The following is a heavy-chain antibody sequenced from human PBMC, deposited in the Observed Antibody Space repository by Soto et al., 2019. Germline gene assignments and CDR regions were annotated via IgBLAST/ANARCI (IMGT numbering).Heavy chain of an antibody. V-gene: IGHV3-23*01. CDR2: ISGSGGST. CDR3: AKDPTPYLVTTPDYYYYYYMDV. J-gene: IGHJ6*03. Sequence: GGSLRLSCAASGFTFSSYAMSWVRQAPGKGLEWVSAISGSGGSTYYADSVKGRFTISRDNSKNTLYLQMNSLRAEDTAVYYCAKDPTPYLVTTPDYYYYYYMDVWGKGTTVTVSS. D-gene: IGHD4-17*01. CDR1: GFTFSSYA.